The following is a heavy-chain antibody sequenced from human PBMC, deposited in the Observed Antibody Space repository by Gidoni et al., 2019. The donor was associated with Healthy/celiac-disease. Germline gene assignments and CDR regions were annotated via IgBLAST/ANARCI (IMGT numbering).Heavy chain of an antibody. Sequence: QLQESGPGLVKPSETLSLTCTVSGASITAYYWSWIRQPPGKGLEWIAYMYYRETPIYNPSLKTRVTISVDTSKNQFSLRLTSVTDADTAVYYCAATLYPYWSLKSFDPWGQGTLVTVSS. CDR1: GASITAYY. J-gene: IGHJ5*02. CDR3: AATLYPYWSLKSFDP. D-gene: IGHD2-8*02. CDR2: MYYRETP. V-gene: IGHV4-59*01.